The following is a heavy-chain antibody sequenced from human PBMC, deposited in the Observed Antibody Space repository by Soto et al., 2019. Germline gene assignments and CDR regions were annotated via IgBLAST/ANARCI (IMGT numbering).Heavy chain of an antibody. CDR1: GGSINSSSYF. CDR3: ARHYSSGSRNWFDP. CDR2: IYYSGST. V-gene: IGHV4-39*01. D-gene: IGHD6-19*01. Sequence: QLQLQESGPGLVKPSETLSLTCSVSGGSINSSSYFWGWVRQPPGKALEWIGSIYYSGSTYYNPSLRSRVTISVDTSKNQFSLKLSSVTAADTAVFYCARHYSSGSRNWFDPWGQGTLVIVSS. J-gene: IGHJ5*02.